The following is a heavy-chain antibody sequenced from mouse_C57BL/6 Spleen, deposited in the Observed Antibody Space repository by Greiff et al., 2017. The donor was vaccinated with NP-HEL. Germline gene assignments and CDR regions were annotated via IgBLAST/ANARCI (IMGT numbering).Heavy chain of an antibody. D-gene: IGHD1-1*01. CDR1: GYAFSSSW. CDR3: AKGLLYYCGSSVY. V-gene: IGHV1-82*01. Sequence: QVQLQQSGPELVKPGASVKISCKASGYAFSSSWMNWVKQSPGKGLEWIGRICPGDGATNYNGKFKGKATLTADKSSSTAYMQLSSLTSADSAVDFCAKGLLYYCGSSVYWGQGTLVTVSA. J-gene: IGHJ3*01. CDR2: ICPGDGAT.